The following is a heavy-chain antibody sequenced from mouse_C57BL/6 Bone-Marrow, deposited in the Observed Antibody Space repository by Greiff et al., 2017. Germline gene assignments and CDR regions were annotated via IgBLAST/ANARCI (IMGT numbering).Heavy chain of an antibody. V-gene: IGHV1-54*01. CDR1: GYAFTNYL. CDR2: INPGSGGT. Sequence: VKLMESGAELVRPGTSVKVSCKASGYAFTNYLIEWVKQRPGQGLEWIGVINPGSGGTNYNEKFKGKATLTADKSSSNAYMQLSSLTSEDSAVYFCARGVTTAYYYAMDYWGQGTSVTVSS. D-gene: IGHD2-2*01. J-gene: IGHJ4*01. CDR3: ARGVTTAYYYAMDY.